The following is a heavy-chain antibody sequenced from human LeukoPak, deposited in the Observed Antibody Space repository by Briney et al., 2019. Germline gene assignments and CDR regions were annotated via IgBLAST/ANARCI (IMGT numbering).Heavy chain of an antibody. CDR2: ISWNSGSI. CDR3: AKGAALHYYYYMDV. CDR1: GFTFDDYA. Sequence: PGGSLRLPCAASGFTFDDYAMHWVRQAPGKGLEWVSGISWNSGSIGYADSVKGRFTISRDNAKNSLYLQMNSLRAEDTALYYCAKGAALHYYYYMDVWGKGTTVTVSS. V-gene: IGHV3-9*01. J-gene: IGHJ6*03. D-gene: IGHD2-2*02.